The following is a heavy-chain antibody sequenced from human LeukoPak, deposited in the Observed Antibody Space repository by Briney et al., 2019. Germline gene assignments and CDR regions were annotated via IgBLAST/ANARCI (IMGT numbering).Heavy chain of an antibody. CDR1: GFTFSSYG. J-gene: IGHJ4*02. D-gene: IGHD6-19*01. Sequence: GGSLRLSYAASGFTFSSYGMHWVRQAPGKGLEWVAVIWYDGSNKYYADSVKGRFTISRDNSKNTLYLQMNSLRAEDTAVYYCATEPPAVAGTDGFDYWGQGTLVTVSS. V-gene: IGHV3-33*01. CDR2: IWYDGSNK. CDR3: ATEPPAVAGTDGFDY.